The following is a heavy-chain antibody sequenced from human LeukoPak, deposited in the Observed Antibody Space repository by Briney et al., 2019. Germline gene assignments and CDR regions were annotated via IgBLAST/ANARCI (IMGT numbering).Heavy chain of an antibody. J-gene: IGHJ4*02. Sequence: GGSLRLSCEGTGFSFGIYWMSWVRQAPGKGLEWVANINEDGSEKYYVDSVKGRFTISRDNGKNALYLQMNSLRAEDTAVYYCARQREYYDSSGYQGGDYWGQGTLVTVSS. CDR1: GFSFGIYW. V-gene: IGHV3-7*01. D-gene: IGHD3-22*01. CDR3: ARQREYYDSSGYQGGDY. CDR2: INEDGSEK.